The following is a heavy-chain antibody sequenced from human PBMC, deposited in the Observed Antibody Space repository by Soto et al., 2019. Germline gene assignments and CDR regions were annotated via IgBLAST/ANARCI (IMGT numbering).Heavy chain of an antibody. V-gene: IGHV6-1*01. J-gene: IGHJ4*02. CDR3: ARVIAAAGKMQTYYFDY. Sequence: SQTLSLTCAISGDSVSSNSAAWNWIRQSPSRGLEWLGRTYYRSKWYNDYAVSVKSRITINPDTSKNQFSLQLNSVTPEDTAVYYCARVIAAAGKMQTYYFDYWGQGTLVTVSS. D-gene: IGHD6-13*01. CDR2: TYYRSKWYN. CDR1: GDSVSSNSAA.